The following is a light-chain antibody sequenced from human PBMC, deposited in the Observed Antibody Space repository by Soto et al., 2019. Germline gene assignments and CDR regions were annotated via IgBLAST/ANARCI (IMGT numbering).Light chain of an antibody. CDR1: QSISKY. V-gene: IGKV1-39*01. CDR3: QQSYNSVFT. J-gene: IGKJ3*01. CDR2: GAS. Sequence: DIQLTQSPSSLSASVGDRVTITCRASQSISKYLIWYQHKPGKPPKPLIYGASSLITGVPSRFSASGAGRDFTLTIDSLQPEDFATYYCQQSYNSVFTFGPGTKVDIK.